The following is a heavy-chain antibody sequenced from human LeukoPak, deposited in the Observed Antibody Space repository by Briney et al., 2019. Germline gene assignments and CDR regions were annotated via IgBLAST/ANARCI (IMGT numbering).Heavy chain of an antibody. CDR3: VKDRSGWFGSFNY. J-gene: IGHJ4*02. D-gene: IGHD6-19*01. V-gene: IGHV3-9*01. CDR1: GFTFDDYA. CDR2: ISWNSGSI. Sequence: PGGSLRLSCAASGFTFDDYAMHWVRQAPGKGLEWVSGISWNSGSIGYADSVRGRFTISRDNARNSLYLQMDSLRVEDTGIYYCVKDRSGWFGSFNYWGQGALVTVSS.